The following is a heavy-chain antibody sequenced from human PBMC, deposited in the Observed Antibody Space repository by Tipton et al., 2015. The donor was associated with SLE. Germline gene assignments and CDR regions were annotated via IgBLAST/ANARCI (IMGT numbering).Heavy chain of an antibody. CDR3: ARTGLWFRELFDY. D-gene: IGHD3-10*01. J-gene: IGHJ4*02. Sequence: LRLSCAVYGESFSGYYWSWIRQPPGKGLEWIGQINYSATTIYNPSHKSRVSMSIDIVKKQFSLKLNSVTAADTAVYYCARTGLWFRELFDYWGQGTLVTVSS. V-gene: IGHV4-34*01. CDR2: INYSATT. CDR1: GESFSGYY.